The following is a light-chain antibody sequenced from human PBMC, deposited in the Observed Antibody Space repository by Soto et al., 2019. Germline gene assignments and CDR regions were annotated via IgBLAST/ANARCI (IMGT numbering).Light chain of an antibody. V-gene: IGLV2-14*01. J-gene: IGLJ1*01. Sequence: QSALTQPASVSGSPGQSITISCTGTSSDVGGYNYVSWYQQHPGKAPKVMIYEVSSRPSGVSNRFSGSKSGNTASLTISGLQAEDEADYYCSSYTSSSTPYVFGTGTKVTVL. CDR3: SSYTSSSTPYV. CDR2: EVS. CDR1: SSDVGGYNY.